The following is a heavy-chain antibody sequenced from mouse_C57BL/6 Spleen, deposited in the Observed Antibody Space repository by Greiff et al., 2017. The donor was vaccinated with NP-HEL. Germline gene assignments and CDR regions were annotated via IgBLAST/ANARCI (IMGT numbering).Heavy chain of an antibody. Sequence: QLQQSGPELVKPGASVKMSCKASGYTFTDYNMHWVKQSHGKSLEGIGYINPNNGGTSYNQKFKGKATLTVNKSSSTAYMELRSLTSEDSAVYYCARTTTVVAFDYWGQGTTLTVSS. V-gene: IGHV1-22*01. J-gene: IGHJ2*01. CDR3: ARTTTVVAFDY. D-gene: IGHD1-1*01. CDR1: GYTFTDYN. CDR2: INPNNGGT.